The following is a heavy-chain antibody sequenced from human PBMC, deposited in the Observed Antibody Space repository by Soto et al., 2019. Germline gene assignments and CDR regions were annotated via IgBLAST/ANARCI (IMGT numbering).Heavy chain of an antibody. CDR3: ATQVSLITAAGPNDY. CDR1: GYSFTSYW. CDR2: IYPGDSEI. D-gene: IGHD6-13*01. Sequence: GESLKISCKGSGYSFTSYWIGWVRQMPGKGLEWMGIIYPGDSEIRYSPSIQGQVTISADKSISTAYLQWSSLKASDTAMYYCATQVSLITAAGPNDYWGQGTLVTVSS. J-gene: IGHJ4*02. V-gene: IGHV5-51*01.